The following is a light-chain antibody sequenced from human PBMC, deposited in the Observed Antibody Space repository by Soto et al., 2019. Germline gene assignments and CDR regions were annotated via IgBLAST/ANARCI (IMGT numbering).Light chain of an antibody. V-gene: IGLV2-8*01. CDR2: EVS. Sequence: QSVLTQPPSASGSPGQSVTISCTGTSSDVGVYNYVSWYQQHPGKAPKLMIYEVSKRPPGVPDRFSGSKSGNTASLTVSGLQAEDEADYYCSSYAGSNNVVFGGGTKLTVL. CDR1: SSDVGVYNY. J-gene: IGLJ2*01. CDR3: SSYAGSNNVV.